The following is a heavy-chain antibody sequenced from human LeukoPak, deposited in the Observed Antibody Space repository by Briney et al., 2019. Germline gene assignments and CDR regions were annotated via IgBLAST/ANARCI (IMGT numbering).Heavy chain of an antibody. Sequence: ASVKVSCKASDYTFTSYGISWVRQAPGQGLEWMGWISAYNGSTNYAQKLQGRVTMTTDTSTSTAYMELRSLRSDDTAVYYCARSSGYLLGYYYGMDVWGQGTTVTVSS. CDR1: DYTFTSYG. CDR3: ARSSGYLLGYYYGMDV. V-gene: IGHV1-18*01. J-gene: IGHJ6*02. CDR2: ISAYNGST. D-gene: IGHD3-22*01.